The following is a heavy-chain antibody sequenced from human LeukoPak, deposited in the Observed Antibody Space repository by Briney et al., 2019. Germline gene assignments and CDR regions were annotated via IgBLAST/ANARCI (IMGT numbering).Heavy chain of an antibody. CDR1: GGTFSSYA. V-gene: IGHV1-69*05. CDR2: IIPIFGTA. Sequence: ASVKVSCKASGGTFSSYAISWVRQAPGQGLEWMGGIIPIFGTANYAQKFQGRVTITTDESTSTAYMELSSLRSEDTAVYYCAREGIGYYDSSGPDYWGQGTLVTVSS. CDR3: AREGIGYYDSSGPDY. J-gene: IGHJ4*02. D-gene: IGHD3-22*01.